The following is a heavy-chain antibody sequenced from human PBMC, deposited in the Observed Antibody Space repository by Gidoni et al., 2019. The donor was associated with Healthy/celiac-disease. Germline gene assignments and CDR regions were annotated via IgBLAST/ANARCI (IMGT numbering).Heavy chain of an antibody. CDR2: IRSKAYGGTT. CDR1: GLTFGHYA. Sequence: EVQLVLSAGGSVQPGRSLRPSCTASGLTFGHYAMSWVRQAPGKGLEWVGFIRSKAYGGTTEYAASVKGRFTISRDDSKSIAYLQMNSLKTEDTAVYYCTRVKLGGSPLGAFDIWGQGTMVTVSS. D-gene: IGHD1-26*01. V-gene: IGHV3-49*04. J-gene: IGHJ3*02. CDR3: TRVKLGGSPLGAFDI.